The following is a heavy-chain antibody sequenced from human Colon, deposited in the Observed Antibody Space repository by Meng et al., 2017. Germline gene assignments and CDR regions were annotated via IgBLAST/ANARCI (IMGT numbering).Heavy chain of an antibody. D-gene: IGHD2-2*01. CDR1: GGSINSADYY. CDR3: ARNPVIPDARTFDF. CDR2: IHSSGNT. V-gene: IGHV4-30-4*01. Sequence: QVQLQASGPEVVTPAQTLSRTCAISGGSINSADYYWNWIRQSPGKGLEWLGYIHSSGNTYCTPSLKSRLTMSLDTSKNQFSLRLTSVTAADTAVYYCARNPVIPDARTFDFWGQGALVTVSS. J-gene: IGHJ4*02.